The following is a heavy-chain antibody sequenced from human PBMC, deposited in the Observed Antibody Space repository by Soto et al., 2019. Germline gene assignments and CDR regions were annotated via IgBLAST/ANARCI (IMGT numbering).Heavy chain of an antibody. V-gene: IGHV2-5*02. Sequence: QITLKESGPTPVKPTQTLTLTCSFSGFSLNTDGEGVGWVRQPPGEALEWLALTYWDDDERYSPSLKTRLTTTQDPSQKHVVLIMTNMDPVYTATDYCAHSRNLITEDAQVGDFDYWGQGTLVTVSS. CDR2: TYWDDDE. D-gene: IGHD3-10*01. CDR3: AHSRNLITEDAQVGDFDY. J-gene: IGHJ4*02. CDR1: GFSLNTDGEG.